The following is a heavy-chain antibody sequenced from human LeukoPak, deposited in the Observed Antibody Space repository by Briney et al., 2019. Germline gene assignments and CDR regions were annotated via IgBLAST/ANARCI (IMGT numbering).Heavy chain of an antibody. V-gene: IGHV3-30-3*01. J-gene: IGHJ4*02. Sequence: GGSLRLSCAASGFTFSGYVMHWVRQAPGKGLEWVAIIFSDGNNPYYAESVKGRFTVSRDNSKNTLYLQMNSLRTEDTAVYYCAKDFRGLWFGELGYFDYWGQGALVTVSS. CDR2: IFSDGNNP. D-gene: IGHD3-10*01. CDR3: AKDFRGLWFGELGYFDY. CDR1: GFTFSGYV.